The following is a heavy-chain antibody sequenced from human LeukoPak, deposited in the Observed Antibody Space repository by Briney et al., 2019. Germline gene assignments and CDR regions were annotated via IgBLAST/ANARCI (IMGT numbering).Heavy chain of an antibody. CDR1: GGTFSSYA. Sequence: GSSVKVSCKASGGTFSSYAISWVRQAPGQGLEWMGGIIPIFGTANYAQKFQGRVTITTDESTSTAYMELSSLRSEDTAVYYCARGSISITIFGVVMERSDYWGQGTLVTVSS. CDR3: ARGSISITIFGVVMERSDY. D-gene: IGHD3-3*01. CDR2: IIPIFGTA. V-gene: IGHV1-69*05. J-gene: IGHJ4*02.